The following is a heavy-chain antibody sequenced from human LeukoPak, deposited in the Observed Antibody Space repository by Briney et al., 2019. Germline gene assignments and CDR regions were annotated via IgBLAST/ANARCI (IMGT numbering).Heavy chain of an antibody. D-gene: IGHD3-10*01. CDR2: INPNSGGT. CDR1: GYTFTGYY. Sequence: ASVKVSCKASGYTFTGYYMHWVRQAPGQGLEWMGWINPNSGGTNYAQKFQGRVTMTRDTSISTAYMELSRLRSDDTAVYYCARAPRITMVRGVIGCDYWGQGTLVTVSS. CDR3: ARAPRITMVRGVIGCDY. J-gene: IGHJ4*02. V-gene: IGHV1-2*02.